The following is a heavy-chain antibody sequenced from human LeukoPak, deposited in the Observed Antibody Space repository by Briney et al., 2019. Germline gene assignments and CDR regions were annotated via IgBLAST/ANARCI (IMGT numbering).Heavy chain of an antibody. CDR2: IYSGGST. Sequence: GGSLRLSCAASGFTVSSNYVSWVRQAPGKGLEWVSVIYSGGSTYYADSVKGRFTISRDNSKNTLYLQMNSLRAEDTAVYYCAKQRAYWYFDLWGRGTLVTDSS. CDR3: AKQRAYWYFDL. CDR1: GFTVSSNY. V-gene: IGHV3-66*04. J-gene: IGHJ2*01.